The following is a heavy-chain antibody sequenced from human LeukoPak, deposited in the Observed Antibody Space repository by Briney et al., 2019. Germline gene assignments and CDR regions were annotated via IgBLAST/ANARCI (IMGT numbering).Heavy chain of an antibody. CDR3: ARDDYGGYDRPTCDY. J-gene: IGHJ4*02. D-gene: IGHD4-17*01. V-gene: IGHV1-46*03. Sequence: GASVKVSCKASGYTFTSYYMHWVRQAPGQGLEWMGIINPSGGSTSYAQKFQGRVTMTRDTSTSTVYMELSSLRSEDTAVYYCARDDYGGYDRPTCDYWGQGTLVTVSS. CDR1: GYTFTSYY. CDR2: INPSGGST.